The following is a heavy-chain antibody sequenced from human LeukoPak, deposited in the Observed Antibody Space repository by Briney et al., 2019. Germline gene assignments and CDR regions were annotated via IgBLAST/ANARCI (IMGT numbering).Heavy chain of an antibody. J-gene: IGHJ6*03. Sequence: GASVKVSCKASGYTFTSYDINWVRQAPGQGLEWMGGIIPIFGTANYAQKFQGRVTITTDESTSTAYMELSSLRSEDTAVYYCARDSPEYYYDSSGYLHYYYYMDVWGKGTTVTVSS. CDR2: IIPIFGTA. CDR3: ARDSPEYYYDSSGYLHYYYYMDV. D-gene: IGHD3-22*01. CDR1: GYTFTSYD. V-gene: IGHV1-69*05.